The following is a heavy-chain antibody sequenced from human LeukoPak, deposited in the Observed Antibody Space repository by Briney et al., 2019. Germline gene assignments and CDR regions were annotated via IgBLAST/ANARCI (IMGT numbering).Heavy chain of an antibody. J-gene: IGHJ4*02. D-gene: IGHD3-3*01. CDR3: ARGYDFWSV. Sequence: SETLSLTCTVSGGSISSYYWSWIRQPPGKGLEWIGNTYYSGSTNYNPSLKSRVTISVDTSKNQFSLKLSSVTAADTAVYYCARGYDFWSVWGQGTLVTVSS. CDR1: GGSISSYY. CDR2: TYYSGST. V-gene: IGHV4-59*01.